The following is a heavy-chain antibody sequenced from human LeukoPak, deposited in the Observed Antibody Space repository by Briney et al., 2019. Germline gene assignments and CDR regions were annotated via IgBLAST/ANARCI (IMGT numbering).Heavy chain of an antibody. CDR1: GGSISNYH. CDR3: ARDRRILYYDY. D-gene: IGHD2-15*01. J-gene: IGHJ4*02. V-gene: IGHV4-59*01. CDR2: SGST. Sequence: SETLSLTCTVSGGSISNYHWSWIRLPPGKGLEWIGYSGSTNYNPSLKSRVTISVDTSKNQFSLKLSSVTAADTAVYYCARDRRILYYDYWGQGTLVTVSS.